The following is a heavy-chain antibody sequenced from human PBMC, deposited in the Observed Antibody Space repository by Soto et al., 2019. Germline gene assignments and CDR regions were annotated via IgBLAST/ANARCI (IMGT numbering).Heavy chain of an antibody. Sequence: GGSLRLCCSASGFTFSRYVMHWVRQAPGKGLEYVSAISSNGDSTYYADSVKGRFTISRDNSKNTLYLQMSSLRAEDTAVYYCVADYSKYAVTFDYWGQGTLVTVSS. CDR1: GFTFSRYV. CDR3: VADYSKYAVTFDY. CDR2: ISSNGDST. V-gene: IGHV3-64D*06. D-gene: IGHD4-4*01. J-gene: IGHJ4*02.